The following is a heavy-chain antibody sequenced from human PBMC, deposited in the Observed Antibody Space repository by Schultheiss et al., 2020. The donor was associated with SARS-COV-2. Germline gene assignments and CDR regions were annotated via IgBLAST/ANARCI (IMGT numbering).Heavy chain of an antibody. J-gene: IGHJ6*02. D-gene: IGHD2-2*01. CDR2: IYYSGST. CDR3: ARLGGGKPAARGYYYYGMDV. Sequence: SETLSLTCTVSGGSISSYYWSWIRQPPGKGLEWIGYIYYSGSTNYNPSLKSRVTISVDTSKNQFSLKLSSVTAADTAVYYCARLGGGKPAARGYYYYGMDVWGQGTTVTVSS. V-gene: IGHV4-59*08. CDR1: GGSISSYY.